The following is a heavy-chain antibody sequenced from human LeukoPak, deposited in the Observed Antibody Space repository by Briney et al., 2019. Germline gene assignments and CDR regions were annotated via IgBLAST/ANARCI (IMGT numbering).Heavy chain of an antibody. CDR2: ISSSSSYI. D-gene: IGHD2-21*01. J-gene: IGHJ3*02. CDR1: GFTFSSYS. Sequence: GGSLRLSCAASGFTFSSYSMNWVRQAPGKGLEWVSSISSSSSYIYYADSAKGRFTISRDNAKNSLYLQMNSLRAEDTAVYYCAGGDPKLDAFDIWGQGTMVTVSS. V-gene: IGHV3-21*01. CDR3: AGGDPKLDAFDI.